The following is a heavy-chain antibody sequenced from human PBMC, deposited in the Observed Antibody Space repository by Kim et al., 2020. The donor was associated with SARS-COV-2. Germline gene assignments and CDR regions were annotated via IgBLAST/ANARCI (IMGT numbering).Heavy chain of an antibody. J-gene: IGHJ6*02. D-gene: IGHD3-10*01. CDR2: IIPIFGTA. CDR3: ARDGYYGSGSYSPSYYYGMDV. CDR1: GGTFSSYA. Sequence: SVKVSCKASGGTFSSYAISWVRQAPGQGLEWMGGIIPIFGTANYAQKFQGRVTITADESTSTAYMELSSLRSEDTAVYYCARDGYYGSGSYSPSYYYGMDVWGQGTTVTVSS. V-gene: IGHV1-69*13.